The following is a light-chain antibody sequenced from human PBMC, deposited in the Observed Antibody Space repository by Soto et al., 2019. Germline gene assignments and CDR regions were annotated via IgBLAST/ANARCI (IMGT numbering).Light chain of an antibody. CDR2: YDD. CDR3: AAWDDSLNRPV. Sequence: QLVLTQPPSVSEAPRQRVTISCSGSSSNIGNNAVNWYQQLPGQAPKLLIYYDDLLPSGVSDRFSGSKSGTSASLAISGLQSEDEADYYCAAWDDSLNRPVFGGGTKLTVL. J-gene: IGLJ2*01. CDR1: SSNIGNNA. V-gene: IGLV1-36*01.